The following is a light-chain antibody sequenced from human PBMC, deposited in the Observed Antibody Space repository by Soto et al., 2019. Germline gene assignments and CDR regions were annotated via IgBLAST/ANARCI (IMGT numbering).Light chain of an antibody. Sequence: EIVLTQSPGTLSLSPGERATLSCRASQSVRSNYLALYQQKPGQAPRLLIYNSSTRATGIPDRFSGSGSGTDFTLTISRLEPEDFALYYCQQYRDLPQTFGQGTQVEIK. J-gene: IGKJ1*01. CDR1: QSVRSNY. CDR3: QQYRDLPQT. V-gene: IGKV3-20*01. CDR2: NSS.